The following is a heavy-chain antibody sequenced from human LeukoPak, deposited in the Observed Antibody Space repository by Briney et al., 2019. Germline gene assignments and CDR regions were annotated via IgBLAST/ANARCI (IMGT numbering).Heavy chain of an antibody. CDR1: GFTFSSYA. CDR3: AKVPHYYVLYYYMDV. D-gene: IGHD3-10*02. J-gene: IGHJ6*03. CDR2: ISGSGGSR. Sequence: GRSLRLSCAASGFTFSSYAMSWVRQAPGKGLEWVSAISGSGGSRYYADSVKGRFTISRDNSKNTLYLQMNSLRAEDTAVYYCAKVPHYYVLYYYMDVWGKGTTVTVSS. V-gene: IGHV3-23*01.